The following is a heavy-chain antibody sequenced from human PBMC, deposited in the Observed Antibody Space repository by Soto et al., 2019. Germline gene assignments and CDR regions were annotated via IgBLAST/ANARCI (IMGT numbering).Heavy chain of an antibody. CDR1: GFTFSTYA. CDR2: ISGSGGST. Sequence: EVQLLESGGGLVQPGGSLRLSCAASGFTFSTYAMSWVRQAPGKGLEWVSAISGSGGSTYYADSVKGRFTISRDNSKNTLYQHMNSLRAEHTAVYYCAKDEGGRRIWYPRWESDVWGQGTTVTVSS. CDR3: AKDEGGRRIWYPRWESDV. V-gene: IGHV3-23*01. J-gene: IGHJ6*02. D-gene: IGHD6-13*01.